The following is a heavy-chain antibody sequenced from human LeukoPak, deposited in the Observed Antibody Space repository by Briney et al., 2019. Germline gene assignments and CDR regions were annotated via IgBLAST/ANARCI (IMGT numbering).Heavy chain of an antibody. CDR3: AKDGYCSSTRCPGAREHTE. V-gene: IGHV3-21*01. J-gene: IGHJ1*01. CDR1: GFTFSSYG. CDR2: ITSPVGRI. D-gene: IGHD2-2*03. Sequence: GGSLRLSCAASGFTFSSYGMNWVRQAPGKGLEWVSSITSPVGRIYYADSLKGRITISRDNARSSLYLQMNSLRAEDTAVYYCAKDGYCSSTRCPGAREHTEWGQGTLVTVSS.